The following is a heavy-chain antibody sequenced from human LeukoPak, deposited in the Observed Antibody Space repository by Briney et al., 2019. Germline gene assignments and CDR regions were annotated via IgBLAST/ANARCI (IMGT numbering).Heavy chain of an antibody. CDR2: ISYDGSNK. CDR1: GFTFSSYA. CDR3: ARRSSDNYFDY. V-gene: IGHV3-30-3*01. D-gene: IGHD2-21*01. J-gene: IGHJ4*02. Sequence: GGSLRLSCAASGFTFSSYAMHWVRQAPGKGLEWVAVISYDGSNKYYADSVKGRFTISRDNSKNTLYLQMNSLRAEDTAVYYCARRSSDNYFDYWGQGTLVTVSS.